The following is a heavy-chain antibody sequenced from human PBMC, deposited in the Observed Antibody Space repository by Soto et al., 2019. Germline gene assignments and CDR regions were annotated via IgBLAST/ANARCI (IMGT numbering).Heavy chain of an antibody. CDR3: ATDVWFGELFWYFDL. D-gene: IGHD3-10*01. CDR1: GFTFDDYA. J-gene: IGHJ2*01. V-gene: IGHV3-9*01. Sequence: EVQLVESGGGLVQPGRSLRLSCAASGFTFDDYAMHWVRQAPGKGLEWVSGISWNSGSIGYADSVKGRFTISRDNAKTSLYLQMNSLRAEDTALYYCATDVWFGELFWYFDLWGRGTLVTVSS. CDR2: ISWNSGSI.